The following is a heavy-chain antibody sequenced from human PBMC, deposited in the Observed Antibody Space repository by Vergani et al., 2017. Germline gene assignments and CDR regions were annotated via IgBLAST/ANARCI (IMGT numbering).Heavy chain of an antibody. CDR3: ARGFDSWNAFDI. J-gene: IGHJ3*02. D-gene: IGHD3-3*01. CDR1: GVFVSNDIYY. Sequence: QVQLQESGPGLVKPSETLSLSCTASGVFVSNDIYYWSWIRQPAGKGLGWIGYIYYSGSTNYNPSLKGRVTISVDTSKNQFSLKLRSVTAADTAVYYCARGFDSWNAFDIWGQGTMLTVSS. CDR2: IYYSGST. V-gene: IGHV4-61*10.